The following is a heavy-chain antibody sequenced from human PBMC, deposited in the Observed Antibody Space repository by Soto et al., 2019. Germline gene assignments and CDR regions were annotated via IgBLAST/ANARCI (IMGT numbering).Heavy chain of an antibody. J-gene: IGHJ3*01. CDR2: ISGGGDGT. CDR3: AKKGLGSLATYCTTGDCHYAFDV. Sequence: EVQLLESEGGLVRPGGSLRLSCAASGFTFYNYAMNWVRQAPGKGLEWVSTISGGGDGTYYADSMKGRFTISRDNSRNTVYLQMISLRAEDTAVYYCAKKGLGSLATYCTTGDCHYAFDVWGQGTLVTVSS. D-gene: IGHD2-8*01. CDR1: GFTFYNYA. V-gene: IGHV3-23*01.